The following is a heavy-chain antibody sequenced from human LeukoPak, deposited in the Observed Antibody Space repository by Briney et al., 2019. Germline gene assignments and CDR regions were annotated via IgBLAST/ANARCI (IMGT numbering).Heavy chain of an antibody. CDR1: GGSISSSSYY. J-gene: IGHJ5*02. CDR2: IYYSGST. V-gene: IGHV4-39*07. D-gene: IGHD2-2*01. CDR3: ARVCRVVTAAIEEWFHP. Sequence: SETLSLTCTVSGGSISSSSYYWGWIRQPPGKGLEWIGSIYYSGSTYYNPALKSRVTISVDTSKNQFSLKLSSVTAADTAVYFCARVCRVVTAAIEEWFHPWGQGNLGNVSS.